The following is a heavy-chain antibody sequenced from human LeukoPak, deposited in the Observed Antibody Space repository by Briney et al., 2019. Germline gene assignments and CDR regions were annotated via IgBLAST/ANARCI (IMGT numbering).Heavy chain of an antibody. CDR3: AKDRGLLSSSWYLFDY. Sequence: GGSLRLSCAASGFTFSSYAMSWVRQAPGKGLEWVSAISGSGGSTYYADSVKGRFTISRDNSKNTLYLQMNSLRAEGTAVYYCAKDRGLLSSSWYLFDYWGQGTLVTVSS. D-gene: IGHD6-13*01. CDR2: ISGSGGST. J-gene: IGHJ4*02. CDR1: GFTFSSYA. V-gene: IGHV3-23*01.